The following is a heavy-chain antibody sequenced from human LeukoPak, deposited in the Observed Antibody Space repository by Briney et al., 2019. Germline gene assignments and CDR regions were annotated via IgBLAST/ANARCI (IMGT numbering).Heavy chain of an antibody. CDR1: GGSISSYY. CDR2: IYYSGST. CDR3: ARFCKDYGPNRKLNYYYYYMDV. V-gene: IGHV4-59*01. J-gene: IGHJ6*03. D-gene: IGHD4/OR15-4a*01. Sequence: PSETLSLTCTVSGGSISSYYWSWIRQPPGKGLEWIGYIYYSGSTNYNPSLKSRVTISVDTSKNQFSLKLSSVTAADTAVYYCARFCKDYGPNRKLNYYYYYMDVWGKGTTVTVSS.